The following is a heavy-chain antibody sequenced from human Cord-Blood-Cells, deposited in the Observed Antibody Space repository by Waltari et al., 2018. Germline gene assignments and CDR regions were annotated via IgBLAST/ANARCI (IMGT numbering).Heavy chain of an antibody. CDR1: GVSISSYY. Sequence: QVQLQESGPGLVTPSETLSLTCPVSGVSISSYYWSWIRQPPGKGLEWIGYIYYSGSTNYNPSLKSRVTISVDTSKNQFSLKLSSVTAADTAVYYCARDMAGTLYAFDIWGQGTMVTVSS. J-gene: IGHJ3*02. CDR3: ARDMAGTLYAFDI. D-gene: IGHD6-19*01. CDR2: IYYSGST. V-gene: IGHV4-59*01.